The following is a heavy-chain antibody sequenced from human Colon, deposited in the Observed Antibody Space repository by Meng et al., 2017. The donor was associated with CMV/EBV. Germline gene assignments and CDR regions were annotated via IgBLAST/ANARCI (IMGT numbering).Heavy chain of an antibody. CDR3: ARDSNLSGLAY. Sequence: QVQLRESGPGLVKTSETLSLTCTVSGASITSYYWSWIRQPAGKGLEWIGRVYISGNTNYNPSLKSRVTMSIDTSKNQLSLNIRSVTAADTAAYYCARDSNLSGLAYWGQGTLVTVSS. CDR1: GASITSYY. CDR2: VYISGNT. D-gene: IGHD3-10*01. J-gene: IGHJ4*02. V-gene: IGHV4-4*07.